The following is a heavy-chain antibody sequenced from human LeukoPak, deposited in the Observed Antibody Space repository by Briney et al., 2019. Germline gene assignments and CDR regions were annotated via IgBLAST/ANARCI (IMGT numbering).Heavy chain of an antibody. CDR1: GFTFSIYG. D-gene: IGHD2-2*03. V-gene: IGHV3-23*01. CDR3: AKTALDIVVVPAADFDY. CDR2: INNSGGST. Sequence: GGSLRLSCAASGFTFSIYGMSWVRQAPGKGLAWVSGINNSGGSTYYADSMKGRFTISRDNSKNTLYLQMNSLRAEDTAVYYCAKTALDIVVVPAADFDYWGQGTLVTVSS. J-gene: IGHJ4*02.